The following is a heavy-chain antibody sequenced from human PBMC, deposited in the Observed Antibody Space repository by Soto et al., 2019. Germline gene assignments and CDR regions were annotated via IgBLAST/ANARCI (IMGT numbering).Heavy chain of an antibody. CDR3: ARGQYSSSWYGNYYYYGMDV. J-gene: IGHJ6*02. D-gene: IGHD6-13*01. Sequence: SVKVSCKASGGTFSSYAISWVRQAPGQGLEWMGGIIPIFGTANYAQKFQGRVTITADESTSTAYMELSSLRSEDTAVYYCARGQYSSSWYGNYYYYGMDVWVQGTTVTVSS. CDR1: GGTFSSYA. V-gene: IGHV1-69*13. CDR2: IIPIFGTA.